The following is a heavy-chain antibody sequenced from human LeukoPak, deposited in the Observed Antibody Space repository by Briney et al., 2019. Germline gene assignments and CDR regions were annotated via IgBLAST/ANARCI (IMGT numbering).Heavy chain of an antibody. V-gene: IGHV3-48*01. CDR2: IGRSGDRTT. CDR3: ARDMRLGYDYVWGSYRYDAFDI. J-gene: IGHJ3*02. CDR1: GFTFSIYS. D-gene: IGHD3-16*02. Sequence: GGSLRLSCAASGFTFSIYSLNWVRQAPGKGLEWVAYIGRSGDRTTKYADSVKGRFTISRDNSKNTLYLQMNSLRAEDTAVYYCARDMRLGYDYVWGSYRYDAFDIWGQGTMVTVSS.